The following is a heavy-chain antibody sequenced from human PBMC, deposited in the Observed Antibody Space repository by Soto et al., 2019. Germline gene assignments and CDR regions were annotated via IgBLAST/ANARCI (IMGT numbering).Heavy chain of an antibody. Sequence: GXSVKVSCETSGYVFTSFGISWVRQAPGQGLEWMGWVRPYNGDTKYAEKFQGRVTMTSDTSTTTGYMELRGLRSDDTAVYFCVRRTFYDFWSPYYYFDYWGQGTQVTVSS. CDR2: VRPYNGDT. CDR3: VRRTFYDFWSPYYYFDY. V-gene: IGHV1-18*04. D-gene: IGHD3-3*01. J-gene: IGHJ4*02. CDR1: GYVFTSFG.